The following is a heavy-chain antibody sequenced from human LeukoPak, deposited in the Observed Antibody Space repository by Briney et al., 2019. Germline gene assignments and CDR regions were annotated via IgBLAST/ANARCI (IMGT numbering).Heavy chain of an antibody. CDR1: GFTFSRYW. J-gene: IGHJ4*02. D-gene: IGHD4-23*01. Sequence: RGSLRLSCVTSGFTFSRYWLSWVRQAPGKGLEWVANINQDGSEKYYVDSVKGRFTISRDNSKRSLYLQMTSLRVEDTAVYYCATDPRPDSGNFLGFEYWGQGTLVAVSS. CDR2: INQDGSEK. V-gene: IGHV3-7*01. CDR3: ATDPRPDSGNFLGFEY.